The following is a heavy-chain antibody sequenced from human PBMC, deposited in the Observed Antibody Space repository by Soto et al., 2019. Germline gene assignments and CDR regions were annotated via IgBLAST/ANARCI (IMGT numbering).Heavy chain of an antibody. CDR1: GYSFTSYW. CDR3: ARDSTYYYDSSGYLLSAFDI. J-gene: IGHJ3*02. V-gene: IGHV5-51*01. Sequence: GESLKISCKGSGYSFTSYWIGWVRQMPGKGLEWMGIIYPGDSDTRYSPSFQGQVTISADKSISTAYLQWSSLKASDTAMYYCARDSTYYYDSSGYLLSAFDIWAQGKMVTVSS. D-gene: IGHD3-22*01. CDR2: IYPGDSDT.